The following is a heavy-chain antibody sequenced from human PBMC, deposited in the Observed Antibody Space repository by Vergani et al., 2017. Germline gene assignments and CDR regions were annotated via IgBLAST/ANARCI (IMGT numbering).Heavy chain of an antibody. CDR2: INHSGST. CDR1: GGSFSGYY. Sequence: QVQLQQWGAGLLKPSETLSLTCAVYGGSFSGYYWSWIRQPPGKGLEWIGEINHSGSTNYNPSLKSRVTISVDTSKNQFSLKLRSVTAADTAVYYCARDVTGLLWFGELFHNWFDPWGQGTLVTVSS. J-gene: IGHJ5*02. V-gene: IGHV4-34*01. CDR3: ARDVTGLLWFGELFHNWFDP. D-gene: IGHD3-10*01.